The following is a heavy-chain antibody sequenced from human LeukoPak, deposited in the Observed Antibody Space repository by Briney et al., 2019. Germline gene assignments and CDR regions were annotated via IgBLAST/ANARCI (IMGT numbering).Heavy chain of an antibody. CDR3: ATNVDTGDYYYYYMDV. CDR1: GGSISSYY. V-gene: IGHV4-59*01. CDR2: IYYSGST. Sequence: SETLSLTCTVSGGSISSYYWSWIRQPPGKGLEWIGYIYYSGSTNYNPSLKSRVTISVDTSKNQFSLKLSSVTAADTAVYYCATNVDTGDYYYYYMDVWGKGTTVTVSS. J-gene: IGHJ6*03. D-gene: IGHD5-18*01.